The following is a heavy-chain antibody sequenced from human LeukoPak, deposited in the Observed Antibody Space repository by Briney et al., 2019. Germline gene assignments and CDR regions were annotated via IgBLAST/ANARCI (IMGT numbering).Heavy chain of an antibody. CDR1: GGSISSSSYH. V-gene: IGHV4-39*07. CDR3: ARGDTAMVD. J-gene: IGHJ4*02. D-gene: IGHD5-18*01. CDR2: ISYSGST. Sequence: SETLSLTCTVSGGSISSSSYHWGWIRQPPGKGLEWIGSISYSGSTYYNPSLKSRVTISVDTSKNQFSLKLSSVTAADTAVYYCARGDTAMVDWGQGTLVTVSS.